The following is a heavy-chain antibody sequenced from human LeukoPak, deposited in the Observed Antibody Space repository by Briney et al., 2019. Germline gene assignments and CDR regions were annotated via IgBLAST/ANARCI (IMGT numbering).Heavy chain of an antibody. Sequence: GGSLRLSCAASGFTFSSYAMSWVRQAPGKGLEWVSAISGSGGTYYADSVKGRFTISRDNSKNTLYLQMNSLKTEDTAVYYCTTDWFDPWGQGTLVTVSS. CDR1: GFTFSSYA. J-gene: IGHJ5*02. V-gene: IGHV3-23*01. CDR3: TTDWFDP. CDR2: ISGSGGT.